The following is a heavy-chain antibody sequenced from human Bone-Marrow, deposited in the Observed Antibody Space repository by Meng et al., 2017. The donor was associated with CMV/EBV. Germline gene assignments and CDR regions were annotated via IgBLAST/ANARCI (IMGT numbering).Heavy chain of an antibody. CDR2: LNPSGDST. CDR3: ARDTYYGSGSYNYFDS. J-gene: IGHJ4*02. CDR1: YTRTRHC. V-gene: IGHV1-46*01. D-gene: IGHD3-10*01. Sequence: YTRTRHCMHWVRQAPGQGLEWMGILNPSGDSTTYAQKFQGRVTMTRDTSTSTVYMELSSLRSEDTAVYYCARDTYYGSGSYNYFDSWGQGTLVTVSS.